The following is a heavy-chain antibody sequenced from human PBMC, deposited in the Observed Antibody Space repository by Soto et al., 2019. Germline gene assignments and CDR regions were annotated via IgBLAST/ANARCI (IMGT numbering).Heavy chain of an antibody. CDR1: GFTFSSYA. D-gene: IGHD1-26*01. CDR3: AKDWAFSGSYSYDY. V-gene: IGHV3-23*01. J-gene: IGHJ4*02. Sequence: EVQLLESGGGLVQPGGSLRLSCAASGFTFSSYAMSWVRQAPGKGLEWVSAISGSGGRPYYADSVKGRFTISRDNAKNTLYLQMNSLRAEDTAVYYCAKDWAFSGSYSYDYWGQGALVTVSS. CDR2: ISGSGGRP.